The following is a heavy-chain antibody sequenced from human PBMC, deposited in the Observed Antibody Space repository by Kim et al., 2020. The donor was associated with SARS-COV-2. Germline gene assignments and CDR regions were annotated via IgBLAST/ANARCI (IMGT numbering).Heavy chain of an antibody. J-gene: IGHJ4*01. Sequence: GGSLRLSCAASGFTFSSYGMHWVRQAPGKGLEWVAVISYDGSNKYYADSVKGRFTISRDNSKNTLYLQMNSLRAEDPAVYYCAKDMEPVVAATHPFDYWG. V-gene: IGHV3-30*18. CDR2: ISYDGSNK. CDR1: GFTFSSYG. D-gene: IGHD2-15*01. CDR3: AKDMEPVVAATHPFDY.